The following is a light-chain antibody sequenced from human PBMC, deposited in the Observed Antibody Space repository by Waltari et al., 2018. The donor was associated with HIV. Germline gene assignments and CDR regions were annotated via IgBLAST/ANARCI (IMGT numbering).Light chain of an antibody. J-gene: IGKJ5*01. Sequence: EIALTQSPGTLSLSPGERATLPCRASQSVRNNYLVWYQKKPGQAPRLLIYGASSRATGIPDRFSGSGSGTDFTLTISRLEPEDFAMFYCQQYGSSPLTFGQGTRLEIK. CDR2: GAS. V-gene: IGKV3-20*01. CDR1: QSVRNNY. CDR3: QQYGSSPLT.